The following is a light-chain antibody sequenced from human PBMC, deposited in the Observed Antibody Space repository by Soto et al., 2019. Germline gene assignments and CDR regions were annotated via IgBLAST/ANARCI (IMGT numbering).Light chain of an antibody. J-gene: IGLJ3*02. Sequence: QSVLTQPPSASGTPGQGVTISCSGGSSNIGRNTVNWYQQLPGTAPKLLIFSDNQRPSGVPDRFSGSKSGTSASLAISGLQSADEADYYCATWDDSLKGVFGGGTKVTVL. CDR2: SDN. CDR1: SSNIGRNT. CDR3: ATWDDSLKGV. V-gene: IGLV1-44*01.